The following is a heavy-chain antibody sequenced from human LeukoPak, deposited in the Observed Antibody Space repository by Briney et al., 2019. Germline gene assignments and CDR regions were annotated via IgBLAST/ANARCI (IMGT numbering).Heavy chain of an antibody. CDR3: ARGDSSGWYHFDY. CDR2: IYTSGST. J-gene: IGHJ4*02. V-gene: IGHV4-61*02. CDR1: GGSISSGSYY. Sequence: PSETLSLTCTVSGGSISSGSYYWRWIRQPAGKGLEWIGRIYTSGSTNYNPSLKSRVTISVDTSKNQFSLKLSSVTAADTAVYYCARGDSSGWYHFDYWGQGTLVTVSS. D-gene: IGHD6-19*01.